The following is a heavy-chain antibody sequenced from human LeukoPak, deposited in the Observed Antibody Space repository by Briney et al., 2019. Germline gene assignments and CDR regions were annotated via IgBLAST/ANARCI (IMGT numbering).Heavy chain of an antibody. CDR1: GYTFTKYG. V-gene: IGHV1-18*01. CDR3: ARDEDADILTGYERFDY. D-gene: IGHD3-9*01. J-gene: IGHJ4*02. CDR2: ISAHNGNT. Sequence: ASVKVSCKTSGYTFTKYGIIWVRQAPGQGLEWMGWISAHNGNTNYAQKFQGRVTMTTDTSTSTAYVELRTLRSDDTAVYFCARDEDADILTGYERFDYWGQGTLVTVSS.